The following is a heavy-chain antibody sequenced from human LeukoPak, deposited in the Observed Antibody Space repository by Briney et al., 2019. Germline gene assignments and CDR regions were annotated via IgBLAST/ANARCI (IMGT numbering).Heavy chain of an antibody. V-gene: IGHV3-48*03. Sequence: PGGSLRLSCAASGFTFSSYEMNWVRQAPGKGLEWVSYISSSGSTIYYADSVKGRFTISRDNAKNSLYLQMNSLRAEDTALYFCASGIRERGFDYWGQGTLVTVSS. D-gene: IGHD1-1*01. J-gene: IGHJ4*02. CDR1: GFTFSSYE. CDR2: ISSSGSTI. CDR3: ASGIRERGFDY.